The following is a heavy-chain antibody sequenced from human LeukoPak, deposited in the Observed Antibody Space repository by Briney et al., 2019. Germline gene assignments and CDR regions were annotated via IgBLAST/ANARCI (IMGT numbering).Heavy chain of an antibody. V-gene: IGHV3-15*01. CDR3: IAHFPYFYGFDV. J-gene: IGHJ6*04. Sequence: GGSLRLSCVSSGFTIGTAWMSWVRQAPGKGLEWLGHIKSEGEGSTTDYAAPAKGRFAISRDDSKNMIYLQMSSLKIDDTAIYYCIAHFPYFYGFDVWGKGTTVTVSS. CDR2: IKSEGEGSTT. CDR1: GFTIGTAW. D-gene: IGHD3-3*02.